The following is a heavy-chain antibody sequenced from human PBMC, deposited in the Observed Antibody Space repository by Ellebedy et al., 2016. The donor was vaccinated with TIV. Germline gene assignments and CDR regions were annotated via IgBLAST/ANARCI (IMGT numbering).Heavy chain of an antibody. CDR2: IYYIGTT. CDR1: GDSINGYY. D-gene: IGHD3-3*01. V-gene: IGHV4-59*08. CDR3: ARQGPYDFDLDY. J-gene: IGHJ4*02. Sequence: MPSETLSLTCTVSGDSINGYYWSWILQPPGKGLEYIGHIYYIGTTNYNPSLKSRVTSSVDTSKNQVSLKLRSLTAADTAVYFCARQGPYDFDLDYWGQGILVTVSS.